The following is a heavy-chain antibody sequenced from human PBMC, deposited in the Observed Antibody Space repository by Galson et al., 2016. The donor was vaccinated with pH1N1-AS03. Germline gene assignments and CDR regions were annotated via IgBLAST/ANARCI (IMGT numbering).Heavy chain of an antibody. CDR2: ISSRSSDI. V-gene: IGHV3-21*01. CDR1: GFTFSSYS. Sequence: SLRLSCAASGFTFSSYSVNWVRQAPGKGLEWVSSISSRSSDIYYADSVKGRFTISRDNARRSLYLQMNSLRAEDTAVYYCATNIEQRDTSKWDKFDHWGPGTLVTVSS. CDR3: ATNIEQRDTSKWDKFDH. J-gene: IGHJ4*02. D-gene: IGHD1-26*01.